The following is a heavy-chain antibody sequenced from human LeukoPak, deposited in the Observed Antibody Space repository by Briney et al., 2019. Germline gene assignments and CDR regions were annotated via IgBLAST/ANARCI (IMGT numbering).Heavy chain of an antibody. Sequence: GGSLRLSSAASGFTFSSYAMSWVRQAPGKGLEWVSAISGSGGSTYYADSVKGRFTISRDNSKNTLYLQMNSLRAEDTAVYYCAKDYDILTGYYGNNWFDPWGQGTLVTVSS. CDR2: ISGSGGST. D-gene: IGHD3-9*01. J-gene: IGHJ5*02. V-gene: IGHV3-23*01. CDR3: AKDYDILTGYYGNNWFDP. CDR1: GFTFSSYA.